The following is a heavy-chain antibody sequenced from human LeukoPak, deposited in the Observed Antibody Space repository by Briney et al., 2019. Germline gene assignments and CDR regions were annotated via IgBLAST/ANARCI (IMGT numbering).Heavy chain of an antibody. CDR3: ARGAGVLRFLEWYTNYYYYDMDV. Sequence: GGSLRLSCAASGFTFSSYWMSWVRQAPGKGLEWVANIKQDGSEKYYVDSVKGRFTISRDNAKNSLYLQMNSLRAEDTAVYYCARGAGVLRFLEWYTNYYYYDMDVWGQGTTVTVSS. CDR2: IKQDGSEK. D-gene: IGHD3-3*01. V-gene: IGHV3-7*01. J-gene: IGHJ6*02. CDR1: GFTFSSYW.